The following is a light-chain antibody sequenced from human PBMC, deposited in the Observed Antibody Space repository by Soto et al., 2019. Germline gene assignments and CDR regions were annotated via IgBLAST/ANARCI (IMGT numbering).Light chain of an antibody. Sequence: EIVLTQSPGTLSLSPGERATLSCRASQSVSSSYLAWYQQKPGQAPRLLIYGASTRAAGIPARFSGSGSGTDFALTISSLQSEDFAIYYCQQYYDWPITFGQGTRLEI. V-gene: IGKV3-15*01. CDR1: QSVSSSY. CDR2: GAS. CDR3: QQYYDWPIT. J-gene: IGKJ5*01.